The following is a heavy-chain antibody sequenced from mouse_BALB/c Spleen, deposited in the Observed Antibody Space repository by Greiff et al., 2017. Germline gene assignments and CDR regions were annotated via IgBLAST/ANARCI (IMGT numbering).Heavy chain of an antibody. J-gene: IGHJ4*01. V-gene: IGHV1-69*02. CDR1: GYTFTSYW. Sequence: QVQLQQPGAELVRPGASVKLSCKASGYTFTSYWINWVKQRPGQGLEWIGNIYPSDSYTNYNQKFKDKATLTVDKSSSTAYMQLSSPTSEDSAVYYCTRGLDYYAMDYWGQGTSVTGSS. CDR2: IYPSDSYT. CDR3: TRGLDYYAMDY. D-gene: IGHD4-1*01.